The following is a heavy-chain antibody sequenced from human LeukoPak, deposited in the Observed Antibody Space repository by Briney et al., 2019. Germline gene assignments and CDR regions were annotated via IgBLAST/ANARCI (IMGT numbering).Heavy chain of an antibody. V-gene: IGHV3-7*02. D-gene: IGHD2-2*01. Sequence: GGSLRLSCAAPGFSFSRFWMNWVHQAPGKGLEWVANIKRDGGEKYYVDSVKGRFTISRDNAKNSLYLQMSSLRAEDTAVYYCARGTSEAPGVDYWGQGTLVTVSS. J-gene: IGHJ4*02. CDR2: IKRDGGEK. CDR3: ARGTSEAPGVDY. CDR1: GFSFSRFW.